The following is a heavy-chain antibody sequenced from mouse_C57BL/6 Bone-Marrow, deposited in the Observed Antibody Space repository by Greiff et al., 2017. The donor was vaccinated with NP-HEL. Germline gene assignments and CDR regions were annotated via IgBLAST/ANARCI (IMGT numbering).Heavy chain of an antibody. CDR3: ALTGTGGCAY. CDR2: IYPRSGNT. V-gene: IGHV1-81*01. Sequence: VQLQQSGAELARPGASVKLSCKASGYTFTSYGISWVKQRTGQGLEWIGEIYPRSGNTYYNEKFKGKATLTADKSSSTAYMELRSLTSEDSAVYFCALTGTGGCAYWGQGTLVTVSA. CDR1: GYTFTSYG. J-gene: IGHJ3*01. D-gene: IGHD4-1*01.